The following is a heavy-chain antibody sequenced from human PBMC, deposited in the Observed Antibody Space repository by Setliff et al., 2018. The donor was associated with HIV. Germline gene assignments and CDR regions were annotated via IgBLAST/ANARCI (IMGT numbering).Heavy chain of an antibody. Sequence: PSETLSLTCYVTYDPLSSYYLGWVRQPAGKGLEWIGRLYVSGDTNYNPSRKSRVTMSLDTSKKHFSLNLKSVTAADTPVYYCALTGHRLLRGYMDVWGKGTTVTVSS. CDR1: YDPLSSYY. CDR3: ALTGHRLLRGYMDV. CDR2: LYVSGDT. D-gene: IGHD2-15*01. J-gene: IGHJ6*03. V-gene: IGHV4-4*07.